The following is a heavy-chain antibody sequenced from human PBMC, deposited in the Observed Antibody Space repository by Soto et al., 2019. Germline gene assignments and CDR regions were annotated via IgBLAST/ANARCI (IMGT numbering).Heavy chain of an antibody. D-gene: IGHD2-21*01. CDR1: GGTFSSYA. Sequence: ASVKVSCKASGGTFSSYAISWVRRAPGQGLEWMGGIIPIFGTANYAQKFQGRVTITADKSTSTAYMELSSLRSEDTAVYYCASLGGDGYTGGYWGQGTLVTVSS. CDR2: IIPIFGTA. J-gene: IGHJ4*02. V-gene: IGHV1-69*06. CDR3: ASLGGDGYTGGY.